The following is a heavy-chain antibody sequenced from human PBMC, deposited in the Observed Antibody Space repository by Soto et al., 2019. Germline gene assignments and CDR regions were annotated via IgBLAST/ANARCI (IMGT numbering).Heavy chain of an antibody. Sequence: GGSLRLSCAASGFTFSSYGMHWVRQAPGKGLEWVAVIWYDVSNKYYADSVKGRFTISRDNSKNTLYLQMNSLRAEDTAVYYCARDKELGAKNYYYYYGMDVWGQGTTVTVSS. CDR2: IWYDVSNK. D-gene: IGHD1-26*01. CDR1: GFTFSSYG. V-gene: IGHV3-33*01. J-gene: IGHJ6*02. CDR3: ARDKELGAKNYYYYYGMDV.